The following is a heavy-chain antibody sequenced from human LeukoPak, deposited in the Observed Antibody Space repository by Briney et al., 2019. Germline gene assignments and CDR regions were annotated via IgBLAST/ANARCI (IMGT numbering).Heavy chain of an antibody. CDR2: IYTSGST. Sequence: SGTLSLTCTVSGGSISSYYWSWIRQPAGKGLEWIGRIYTSGSTNYNPSLKSRVTMSVDTSKNQFSLKLSSVTAADTAVYYCARANWNSRGQNWFDPWGQGTLVTVSS. J-gene: IGHJ5*02. D-gene: IGHD1-7*01. CDR1: GGSISSYY. CDR3: ARANWNSRGQNWFDP. V-gene: IGHV4-4*07.